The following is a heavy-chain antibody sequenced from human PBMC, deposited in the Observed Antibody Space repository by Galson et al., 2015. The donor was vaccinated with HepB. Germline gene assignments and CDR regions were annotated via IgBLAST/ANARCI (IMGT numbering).Heavy chain of an antibody. CDR3: VRGRGWDLANYFDL. D-gene: IGHD5-12*01. J-gene: IGHJ4*02. Sequence: ETLSLTCTVSGASMNIYYWTWIRQSPAKGLAWIGSIHDNGNTDSHTSLKSRVSFSLDTSKNEVSLTLKSVTAADTGRYYCVRGRGWDLANYFDLWGQGTLVSVSS. CDR1: GASMNIYY. CDR2: IHDNGNT. V-gene: IGHV4-59*01.